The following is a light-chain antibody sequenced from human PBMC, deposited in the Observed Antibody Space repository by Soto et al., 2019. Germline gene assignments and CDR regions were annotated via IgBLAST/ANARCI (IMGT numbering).Light chain of an antibody. CDR3: QQVNNYPLT. V-gene: IGKV1-9*01. Sequence: DIQMTQSPSSLSASVGDRVTITCRASQSISSYLAWYQQKPGKAPKLLIYAASTLQTGVPSRFSGSESGTDFTLTISSLQPEDFATYYCQQVNNYPLTFGGGTKVDIK. J-gene: IGKJ4*01. CDR2: AAS. CDR1: QSISSY.